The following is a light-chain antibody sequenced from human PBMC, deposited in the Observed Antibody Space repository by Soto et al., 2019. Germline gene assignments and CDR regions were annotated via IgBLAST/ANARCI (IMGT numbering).Light chain of an antibody. CDR3: QQLNSHPRT. CDR1: QAIYSY. V-gene: IGKV1-9*01. J-gene: IGKJ2*01. Sequence: DIQLTQSPFFLSASVGDRVTISCRASQAIYSYLAWYQQKPGNAPKLLIFGASKLQSGVPSRFSGSGSGTEFTLTISSLQPEDCATYYCQQLNSHPRTFGQGTKLQIK. CDR2: GAS.